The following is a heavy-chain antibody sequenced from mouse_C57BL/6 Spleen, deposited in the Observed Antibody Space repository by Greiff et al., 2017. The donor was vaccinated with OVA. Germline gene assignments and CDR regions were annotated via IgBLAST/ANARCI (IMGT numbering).Heavy chain of an antibody. Sequence: DVMLVESGGGLVKPGGSLKLSCAASGFTFSSYAMSWVRQTPEKRLEWVATISDGGSYTYYPDNVKGRFTISRDNAKNNLYLQMSHLKSEDTAMYYCAREYYYGTAWFAYWGQGTLVTVSA. CDR3: AREYYYGTAWFAY. CDR2: ISDGGSYT. D-gene: IGHD1-1*01. CDR1: GFTFSSYA. J-gene: IGHJ3*01. V-gene: IGHV5-4*01.